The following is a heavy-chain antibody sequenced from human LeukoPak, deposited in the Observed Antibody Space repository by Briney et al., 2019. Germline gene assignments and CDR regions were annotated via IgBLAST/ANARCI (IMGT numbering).Heavy chain of an antibody. CDR1: GFTFSSYG. V-gene: IGHV3-30*18. J-gene: IGHJ6*02. Sequence: GGSLRLFCAASGFTFSSYGMHWVRQAPGKGLEWVAVISYDGSNKYYADSVKGRFTISRDNSKNTLYLQMNSLRAEDTAVYYCAKDQGSGWYLGYYYYYGMDVWGQGTTVTVSS. D-gene: IGHD6-19*01. CDR3: AKDQGSGWYLGYYYYYGMDV. CDR2: ISYDGSNK.